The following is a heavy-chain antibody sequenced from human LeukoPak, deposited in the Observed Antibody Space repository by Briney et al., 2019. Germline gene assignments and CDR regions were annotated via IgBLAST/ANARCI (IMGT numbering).Heavy chain of an antibody. CDR1: GFTFSNAW. V-gene: IGHV3-48*01. J-gene: IGHJ4*02. CDR3: ARGYYDSSGYELDY. Sequence: GGSLRLSCAASGFTFSNAWMSWVRRAPGKGLEWVSYISSSSSTIYYADSVKGRFTISGDNAKNSLYLQMNSLRAEDTAVYYCARGYYDSSGYELDYWGQGTLVTVSS. D-gene: IGHD3-22*01. CDR2: ISSSSSTI.